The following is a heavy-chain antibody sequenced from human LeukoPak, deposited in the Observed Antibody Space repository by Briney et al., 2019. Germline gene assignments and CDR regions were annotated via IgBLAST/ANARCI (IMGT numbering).Heavy chain of an antibody. CDR3: ARDPPRGYNAFDI. V-gene: IGHV3-33*01. Sequence: GESRRLAWAASAFTFSSYGMHWVRQAPGKGLEWVAVIWYDGSNKYYAGSGKGRFTISGDNSKHTLYLQMNSLRAEDTAVYYCARDPPRGYNAFDIWGQGTMVTVSS. CDR1: AFTFSSYG. J-gene: IGHJ3*02. CDR2: IWYDGSNK. D-gene: IGHD5-24*01.